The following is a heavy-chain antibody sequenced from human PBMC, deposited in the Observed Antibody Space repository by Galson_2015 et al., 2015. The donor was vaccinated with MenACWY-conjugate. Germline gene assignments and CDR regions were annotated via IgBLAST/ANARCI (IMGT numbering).Heavy chain of an antibody. D-gene: IGHD3-16*01. Sequence: GSTYHNPSFDSRVTFSVDTSRNQFSLILRSVTVADTAVYYCARRSTPLLIPFDYWGQGVLVTVSS. J-gene: IGHJ4*02. CDR2: GST. CDR3: ARRSTPLLIPFDY. V-gene: IGHV4-39*01.